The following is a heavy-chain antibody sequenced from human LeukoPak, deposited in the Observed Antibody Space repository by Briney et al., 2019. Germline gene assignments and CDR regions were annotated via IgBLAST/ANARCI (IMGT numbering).Heavy chain of an antibody. D-gene: IGHD3-10*01. Sequence: SVKVFCKASGGTVSRYPISWVRQAPGQGLEWMGGTIPLFGTANYAQKFQGRVTITADKSTSTAYMELSSLRSEDTAVYYCARGAMGYGSGSPEYYYYMDVWGKGTTVTVSS. V-gene: IGHV1-69*06. CDR2: TIPLFGTA. J-gene: IGHJ6*03. CDR1: GGTVSRYP. CDR3: ARGAMGYGSGSPEYYYYMDV.